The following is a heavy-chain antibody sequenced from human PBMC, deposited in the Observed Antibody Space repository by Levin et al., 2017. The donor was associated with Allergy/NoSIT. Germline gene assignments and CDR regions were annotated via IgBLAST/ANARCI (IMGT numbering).Heavy chain of an antibody. CDR3: ARFVVTPVSYFYMDV. J-gene: IGHJ6*03. CDR2: ISTHNGNT. V-gene: IGHV1-18*01. D-gene: IGHD2-2*01. Sequence: ASVKVSCKASGYTFKNYGISWVRQAPGQGLEWMGWISTHNGNTNYAQSFQGRVTMTTDTSTSTADMELRSLISDDQAVYYCARFVVTPVSYFYMDVWGKGTTVTVSS. CDR1: GYTFKNYG.